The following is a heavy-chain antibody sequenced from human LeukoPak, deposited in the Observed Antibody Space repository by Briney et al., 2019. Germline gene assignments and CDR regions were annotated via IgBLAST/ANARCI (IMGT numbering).Heavy chain of an antibody. V-gene: IGHV3-21*01. Sequence: GGSLRLSCAASGFTFINAWMSWVRQAPGKGLEWVSSISSSSSYIYYADSVKGRFTISRDNAKNSLYLQMNSLRAEDTAVYYCARVDSGSYFYWGQGTLVTVSS. D-gene: IGHD1-26*01. CDR2: ISSSSSYI. J-gene: IGHJ4*02. CDR3: ARVDSGSYFY. CDR1: GFTFINAW.